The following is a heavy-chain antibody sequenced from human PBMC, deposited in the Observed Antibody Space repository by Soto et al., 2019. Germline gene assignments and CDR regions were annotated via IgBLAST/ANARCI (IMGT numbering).Heavy chain of an antibody. Sequence: SETVSLTCAVYGGSFGAYYWSWIRQPPGKGLEWIGEIVRTGSTNYNPSLKRRVTISVDTSKNHFSLKLSYVTSAATTMYYCARVTPHDYYGSSGPSYRMNVWGQGSTVTVSS. V-gene: IGHV4-34*12. J-gene: IGHJ6*02. CDR3: ARVTPHDYYGSSGPSYRMNV. D-gene: IGHD3-22*01. CDR2: IVRTGST. CDR1: GGSFGAYY.